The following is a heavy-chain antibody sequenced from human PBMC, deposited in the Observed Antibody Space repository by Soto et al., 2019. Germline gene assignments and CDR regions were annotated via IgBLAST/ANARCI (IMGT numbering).Heavy chain of an antibody. J-gene: IGHJ6*02. Sequence: QIQLEQSRPELRKPGASVKVSCKASGYIFSNFVISWVRQAPGQGLEWMGWISGYNDNTNYAQKLQDRLRRTTAISTGTAYMELTTLRSEATAVYYCAKDASSWFYYFYGMDVWGQGTTVTVSS. V-gene: IGHV1-18*01. CDR1: GYIFSNFV. CDR3: AKDASSWFYYFYGMDV. D-gene: IGHD2-2*01. CDR2: ISGYNDNT.